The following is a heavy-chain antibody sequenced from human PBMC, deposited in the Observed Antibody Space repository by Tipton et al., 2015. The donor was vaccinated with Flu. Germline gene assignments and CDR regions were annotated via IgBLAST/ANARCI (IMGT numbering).Heavy chain of an antibody. CDR2: IYYTGTT. CDR3: ARLRANYYDSSGYSDY. CDR1: GGSINSDSYY. Sequence: TLSLTCTASGGSINSDSYYWGWIRQTPGKGLQWIGSIYYTGTTSYNPSLQGRVTISADRSKNQFSLEMSSLTAADTAVYYCARLRANYYDSSGYSDYWGQGTLVTVSS. D-gene: IGHD3-22*01. V-gene: IGHV4-39*07. J-gene: IGHJ4*02.